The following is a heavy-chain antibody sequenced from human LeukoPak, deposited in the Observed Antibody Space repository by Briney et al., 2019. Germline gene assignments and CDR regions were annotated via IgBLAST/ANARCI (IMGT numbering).Heavy chain of an antibody. Sequence: ASVKVSCKASGYTFTNYGISWVRQAPGQGLEWMGWISAYNGNTDYAQNLQGRVTLTTDTSTSTAYVELRSLRSDDTAVYYCARDIAVTNFDYWGQGTLVTVSS. D-gene: IGHD4-17*01. CDR3: ARDIAVTNFDY. V-gene: IGHV1-18*01. J-gene: IGHJ4*02. CDR1: GYTFTNYG. CDR2: ISAYNGNT.